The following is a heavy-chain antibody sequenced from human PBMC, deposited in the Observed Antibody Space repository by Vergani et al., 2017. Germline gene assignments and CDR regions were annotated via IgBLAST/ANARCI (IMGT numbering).Heavy chain of an antibody. CDR3: ARYYSETHFAGRVGRFFDS. CDR1: ENTFSSYP. V-gene: IGHV1-69*02. J-gene: IGHJ4*02. Sequence: QVQLVQSGAEVKKPGSSVKVSCKASENTFSSYPFSWVRQASGQGLEWMGRIIPMVDVTNYAHKFQGRVTITANKSTYTAYMELTGLTSEDTSIYYCARYYSETHFAGRVGRFFDSWCQGTLVTVSS. D-gene: IGHD2/OR15-2a*01. CDR2: IIPMVDVT.